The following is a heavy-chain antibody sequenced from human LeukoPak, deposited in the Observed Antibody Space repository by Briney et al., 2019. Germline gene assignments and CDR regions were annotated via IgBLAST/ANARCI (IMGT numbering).Heavy chain of an antibody. CDR2: IKQDGSEK. Sequence: GGSLRLSCAASGFTFSSYWMSWVRQAPGKGLEWVANIKQDGSEKYYVDSVKGRFTISRDNAKNSLYLQMNSLRAEDTAVYFCAREGGEQELANWGQGTLVTVSS. CDR1: GFTFSSYW. CDR3: AREGGEQELAN. D-gene: IGHD6-13*01. V-gene: IGHV3-7*01. J-gene: IGHJ4*02.